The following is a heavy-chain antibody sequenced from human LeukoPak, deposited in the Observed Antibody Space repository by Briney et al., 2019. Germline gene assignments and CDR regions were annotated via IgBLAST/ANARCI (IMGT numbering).Heavy chain of an antibody. CDR1: GFTFDDYA. CDR3: AKGGYDYGDVIDY. D-gene: IGHD4-17*01. Sequence: GGSLRLSCAASGFTFDDYAMHWVRQAPGKVLEWVSGISWNSGSIGYADSVEGRFTISRDNAKNSLYLQMNSLRAEDMALYYCAKGGYDYGDVIDYWGQGTLVTVSS. CDR2: ISWNSGSI. V-gene: IGHV3-9*03. J-gene: IGHJ4*02.